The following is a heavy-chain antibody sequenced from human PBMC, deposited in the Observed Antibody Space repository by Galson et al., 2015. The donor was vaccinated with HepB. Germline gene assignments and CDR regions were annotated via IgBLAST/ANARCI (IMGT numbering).Heavy chain of an antibody. CDR2: MNPNSGNT. V-gene: IGHV1-8*01. D-gene: IGHD2-2*01. CDR3: ARGPWGVVVPAAIDWFDP. CDR1: GYTFTSYD. J-gene: IGHJ5*02. Sequence: SVKVSCKASGYTFTSYDINWVRQATGQGLEWMGWMNPNSGNTGCAQKFQGRVTMTRNTSISTAYMELSSLRSEDTAVYYCARGPWGVVVPAAIDWFDPWGQGTLVTVSS.